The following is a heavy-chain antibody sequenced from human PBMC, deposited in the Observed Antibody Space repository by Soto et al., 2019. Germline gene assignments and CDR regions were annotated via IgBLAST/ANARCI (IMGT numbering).Heavy chain of an antibody. V-gene: IGHV3-48*01. CDR3: VREDYYGSGSPDY. CDR2: ITASGGTI. CDR1: GFSFSSFT. Sequence: EVHLVESGGGLVQPGGSRRLSCAASGFSFSSFTMNWVRQAPGKGLEWISYITASGGTIFYADSVRGRFTISRDNAKDSLYLQMNRLRPEDTAVYYCVREDYYGSGSPDYWCRGTLVTVSS. J-gene: IGHJ4*02. D-gene: IGHD3-10*01.